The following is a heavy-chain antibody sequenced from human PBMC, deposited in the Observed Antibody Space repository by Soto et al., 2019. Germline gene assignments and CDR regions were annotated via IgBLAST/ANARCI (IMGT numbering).Heavy chain of an antibody. D-gene: IGHD2-21*02. V-gene: IGHV3-30-3*02. Sequence: QVQLVESGGGVGQPGRSLRLSCAASGFDFSNHAMHWVRQPPGKAPEWLATISFDGGDEFYADSVKGRFTISRDNSKSTLSLHMNSLRAEDTAVYYCGKFCGGDCYNYWGQGTLVTVSS. J-gene: IGHJ4*02. CDR1: GFDFSNHA. CDR3: GKFCGGDCYNY. CDR2: ISFDGGDE.